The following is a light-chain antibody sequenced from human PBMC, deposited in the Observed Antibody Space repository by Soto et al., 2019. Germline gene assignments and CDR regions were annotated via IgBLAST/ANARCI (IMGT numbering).Light chain of an antibody. J-gene: IGLJ1*01. CDR1: TSDVGSYDL. V-gene: IGLV2-23*02. Sequence: QSVLTQPASVSGSPGQSITISCTGTTSDVGSYDLVSWYQHHPGKAPKLLIYEVSKRPSGVSDRFSGPKSGNTASLTISGLQTEDEADYYCCSFAGSSNLYVFGTGTKVTVL. CDR2: EVS. CDR3: CSFAGSSNLYV.